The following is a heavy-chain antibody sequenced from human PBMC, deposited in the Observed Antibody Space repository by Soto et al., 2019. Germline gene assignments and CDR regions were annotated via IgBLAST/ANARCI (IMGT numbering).Heavy chain of an antibody. J-gene: IGHJ4*02. V-gene: IGHV3-74*01. Sequence: GGSLRLSCAASGFTFSSYWMHWVRQTPGKGLVWVSRIDIAGSTTTYADSVKGRFTISRDNAKNTPYLQMNSLRAEDTAVYYCARDQTVAGPTTFDYCGQGTLVTVSS. CDR3: ARDQTVAGPTTFDY. CDR2: IDIAGSTT. D-gene: IGHD6-19*01. CDR1: GFTFSSYW.